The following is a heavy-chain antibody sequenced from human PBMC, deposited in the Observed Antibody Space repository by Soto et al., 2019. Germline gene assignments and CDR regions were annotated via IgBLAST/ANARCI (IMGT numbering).Heavy chain of an antibody. CDR3: ARVPGGYGYYYGMDV. J-gene: IGHJ6*02. Sequence: SVKVSCKASGGTFSSYAISWVRQAPGQGLEWMGGIIPVFGTANYAQKFQGRVTITADESTSTAYMELSSLRSEDTAVYYCARVPGGYGYYYGMDVWGQGTTVTVSS. CDR2: IIPVFGTA. CDR1: GGTFSSYA. V-gene: IGHV1-69*13. D-gene: IGHD6-25*01.